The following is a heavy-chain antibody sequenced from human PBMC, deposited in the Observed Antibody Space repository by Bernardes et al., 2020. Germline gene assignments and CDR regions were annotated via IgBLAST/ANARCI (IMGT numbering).Heavy chain of an antibody. CDR3: AKVKVDYGDYQSGDY. V-gene: IGHV3-30*18. J-gene: IGHJ4*02. D-gene: IGHD4-17*01. CDR2: ISYDGSNK. CDR1: GFTFSSYG. Sequence: GGSLRLSCAASGFTFSSYGMHWVRQAPGKGLEWVEVISYDGSNKYYADSVKGRFTISRDNSKNTLYLQMNSLRAEDTAVYYCAKVKVDYGDYQSGDYWGQGTLVTVSS.